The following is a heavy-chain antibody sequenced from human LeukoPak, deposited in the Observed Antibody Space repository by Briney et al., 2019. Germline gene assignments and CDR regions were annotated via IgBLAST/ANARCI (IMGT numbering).Heavy chain of an antibody. CDR3: AKGRQYSFDYLIDY. Sequence: GGSLRLSCVASGFTFSSLGMHWVRQAPGKGLEWVAVISSDGSKKNYADSVKGRLTLSRDNSKSTVYLQVDSLRTEDTAVYYCAKGRQYSFDYLIDYWGQGTLVTVSS. J-gene: IGHJ4*02. D-gene: IGHD3-9*01. V-gene: IGHV3-30*18. CDR1: GFTFSSLG. CDR2: ISSDGSKK.